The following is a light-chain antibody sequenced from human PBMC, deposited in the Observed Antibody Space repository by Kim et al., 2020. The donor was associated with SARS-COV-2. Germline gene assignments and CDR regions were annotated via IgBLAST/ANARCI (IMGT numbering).Light chain of an antibody. CDR1: QSVSSG. J-gene: IGKJ4*01. V-gene: IGKV3-11*01. CDR2: DAS. Sequence: EIVLTQSPATLSLSPGERATLSCRASQSVSSGLAWYQQKPGQAPRLLIYDASNRATGIPARFSGSGSGTDFTLTISSLEPEDFAVYYCQQRSNWPLLTFGGGTKVDIK. CDR3: QQRSNWPLLT.